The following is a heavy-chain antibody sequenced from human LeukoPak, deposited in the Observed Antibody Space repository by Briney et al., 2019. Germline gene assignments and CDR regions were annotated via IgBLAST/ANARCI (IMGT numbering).Heavy chain of an antibody. D-gene: IGHD5-18*01. V-gene: IGHV1-18*01. CDR2: ISAYNGDT. CDR1: GYTFTSYG. J-gene: IGHJ3*02. CDR3: ARRRYSYGLYAFDI. Sequence: ASVKVSCKASGYTFTSYGISWVRQAPGQGLEWMGWISAYNGDTNYAQKFQGRVTMTRNTSISTAYMELSSLRSEDTAVYYCARRRYSYGLYAFDIWGQGTMVTVSS.